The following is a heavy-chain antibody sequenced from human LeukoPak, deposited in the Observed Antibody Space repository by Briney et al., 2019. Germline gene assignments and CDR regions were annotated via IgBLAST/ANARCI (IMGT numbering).Heavy chain of an antibody. CDR2: ISGSGTNT. Sequence: QLGGSLRLSCAASGFTFSSYAMSWVRQAPGKGLEWVSGISGSGTNTYYADSVKGRFTISRDNSKNTLYLQMNSLRADDTAVYYCAKNLSSRGWLLGNWGQGTLVTVSS. CDR3: AKNLSSRGWLLGN. V-gene: IGHV3-23*01. D-gene: IGHD6-25*01. CDR1: GFTFSSYA. J-gene: IGHJ4*02.